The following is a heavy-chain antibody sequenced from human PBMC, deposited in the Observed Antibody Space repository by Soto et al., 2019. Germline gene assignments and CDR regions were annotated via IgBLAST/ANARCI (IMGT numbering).Heavy chain of an antibody. CDR3: ARDRQYGAGFIDV. D-gene: IGHD3-10*01. V-gene: IGHV3-30*09. CDR2: ISSDGSDK. CDR1: GFTFSSHA. J-gene: IGHJ6*02. Sequence: QVQLVESGGGVVQPGRSLRLSCAASGFTFSSHAMHWVRQAPGKGLEWVAVISSDGSDKYYADSVKGRFAISRDNSKNTLYVQLNRMRAEDTALYYCARDRQYGAGFIDVWGQGTTVTVSS.